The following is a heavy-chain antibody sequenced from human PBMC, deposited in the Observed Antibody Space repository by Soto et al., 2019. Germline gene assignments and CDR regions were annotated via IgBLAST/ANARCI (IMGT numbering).Heavy chain of an antibody. D-gene: IGHD2-2*01. CDR3: VSPSPYCSSTSCQGAFDI. V-gene: IGHV1-69*02. J-gene: IGHJ3*02. CDR1: GGTFSSYT. CDR2: IIPILGIA. Sequence: SVKVSCKASGGTFSSYTISWVRQAPGQGLEWMGRIIPILGIANYAQKFQGRVTITADKSTSTAYMELSSLRSEDTAVYYCVSPSPYCSSTSCQGAFDIGGQGTMFTVSS.